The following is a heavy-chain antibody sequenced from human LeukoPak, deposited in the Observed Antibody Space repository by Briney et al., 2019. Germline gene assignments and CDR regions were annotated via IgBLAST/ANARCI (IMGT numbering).Heavy chain of an antibody. CDR3: ARVLATLGYCSSTSCYLEGCGMDV. V-gene: IGHV1-18*01. CDR2: ISAYNGNT. D-gene: IGHD2-2*03. Sequence: ASVKVSCKASGYTFTSYGISWVRQAPGQGLEWMGWISAYNGNTNYAQKLQGRVTMTTDTSTSTAYMELRSLRSDDTAVYYCARVLATLGYCSSTSCYLEGCGMDVWGQGTTVTVSS. CDR1: GYTFTSYG. J-gene: IGHJ6*02.